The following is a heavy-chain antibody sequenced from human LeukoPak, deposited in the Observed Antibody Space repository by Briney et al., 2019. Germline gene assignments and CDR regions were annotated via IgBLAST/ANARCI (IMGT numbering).Heavy chain of an antibody. Sequence: GGSLRLSCAASGFTFSSYAMHWVRQAPGKGLEYVSAISSNGGSTYYANSVKGRFTISRDNSKNTLYLQMGSLRAEDMAVYYCARVRGGYSYGYYFDYWGQGTLVTVSS. V-gene: IGHV3-64*01. CDR2: ISSNGGST. D-gene: IGHD5-18*01. CDR3: ARVRGGYSYGYYFDY. CDR1: GFTFSSYA. J-gene: IGHJ4*02.